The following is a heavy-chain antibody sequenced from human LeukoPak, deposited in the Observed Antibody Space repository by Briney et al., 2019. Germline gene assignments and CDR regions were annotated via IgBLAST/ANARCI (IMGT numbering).Heavy chain of an antibody. CDR1: GYTFTSYA. Sequence: ASVKVSCKASGYTFTSYAMNWVRQAPGQGLEWMGWINTNTGNPTYAQGFTGRFVFSLDTSVSTAYLQISSLKAEDTAVYYCARDPPAPTGYSSGWYPVYWGQGTLVTVSS. CDR2: INTNTGNP. CDR3: ARDPPAPTGYSSGWYPVY. D-gene: IGHD6-19*01. J-gene: IGHJ4*02. V-gene: IGHV7-4-1*02.